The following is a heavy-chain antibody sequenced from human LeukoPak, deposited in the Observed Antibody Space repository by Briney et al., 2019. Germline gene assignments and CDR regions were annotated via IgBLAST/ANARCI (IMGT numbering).Heavy chain of an antibody. V-gene: IGHV4-61*01. CDR2: IYYSGTT. Sequence: PSETLSLTCTVSGGSVSSGSYYWSWIRQPPGKGLEWIGYIYYSGTTNYNPSLKSRVTISVDTSKNQFSLRLSSVTAADTAVYYCARTISIRSDTWGDIKYFDYWGQGTLVTVSS. CDR3: ARTISIRSDTWGDIKYFDY. J-gene: IGHJ4*02. D-gene: IGHD3-10*01. CDR1: GGSVSSGSYY.